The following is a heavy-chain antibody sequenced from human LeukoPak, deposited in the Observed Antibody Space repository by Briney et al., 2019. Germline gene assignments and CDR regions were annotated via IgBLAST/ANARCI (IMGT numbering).Heavy chain of an antibody. J-gene: IGHJ4*02. Sequence: SETLSLTCTVSGGSVSSGSYYWSWIRQPPGTGLEWIGYIYYSGSTDYNPSLKSRVTISVDTSKNQFSLKLSSVTAADTAVYYCARDSSSWYEFGYWGQGTLVTVSS. CDR1: GGSVSSGSYY. V-gene: IGHV4-61*01. D-gene: IGHD6-13*01. CDR3: ARDSSSWYEFGY. CDR2: IYYSGST.